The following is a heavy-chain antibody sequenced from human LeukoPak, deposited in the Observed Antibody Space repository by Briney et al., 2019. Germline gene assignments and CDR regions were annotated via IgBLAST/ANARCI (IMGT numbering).Heavy chain of an antibody. Sequence: SETLSLTCTVSGGPISSYYWSWIRQPPGKGLEWIGYIYYSGSTNYNPSLKSRVTISVDTSKNQFSLKLSSVTAADTAVYYCARARDYDFWSGLDYWGQGTLVTVSS. CDR3: ARARDYDFWSGLDY. D-gene: IGHD3-3*01. CDR2: IYYSGST. CDR1: GGPISSYY. V-gene: IGHV4-59*01. J-gene: IGHJ4*02.